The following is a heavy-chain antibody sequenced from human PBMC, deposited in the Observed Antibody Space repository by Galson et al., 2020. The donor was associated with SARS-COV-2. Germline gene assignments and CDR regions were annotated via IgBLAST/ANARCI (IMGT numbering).Heavy chain of an antibody. CDR1: GTSLSSGSYS. J-gene: IGHJ3*02. CDR3: ARLHYGEYAPEAFDI. CDR2: ISHSGGT. Sequence: SQTLSLTCAVSGTSLSSGSYSWNSIRQPPGEGLEWIGYISHSGGTYYNPSLKSRVTISGDRSKNQFSLRLSSVTAADTAVYYCARLHYGEYAPEAFDIWGPGTRVTVAS. D-gene: IGHD4-17*01. V-gene: IGHV4-30-2*01.